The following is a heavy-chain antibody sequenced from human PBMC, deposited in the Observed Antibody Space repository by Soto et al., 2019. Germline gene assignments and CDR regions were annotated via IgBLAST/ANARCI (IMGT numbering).Heavy chain of an antibody. Sequence: GGSLRLSCLASGFTFSDFAMTWVRHVPGRGLEWVASLDGAGGSTYYAESVRGRFSISRDNSQDTLFLQMKRLTVDDTAIYYCAAPRDEYGSGVSWFTYGMDIWGQGTTVTVSS. CDR3: AAPRDEYGSGVSWFTYGMDI. CDR2: LDGAGGST. J-gene: IGHJ6*02. CDR1: GFTFSDFA. V-gene: IGHV3-23*01. D-gene: IGHD3-10*01.